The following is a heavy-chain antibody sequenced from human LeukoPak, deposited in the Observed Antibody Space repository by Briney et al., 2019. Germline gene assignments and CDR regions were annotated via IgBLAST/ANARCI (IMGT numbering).Heavy chain of an antibody. J-gene: IGHJ5*02. Sequence: GESLKISCKGSGYSFANYWIGRVRQMPGKGLEWMGIIYPGDSQTRYSPSFQGQVTISADKFISTAYLQWSSLKASDTAIYYCARSSVNWFDPWGQGTLVTVSS. D-gene: IGHD3-3*01. CDR3: ARSSVNWFDP. CDR2: IYPGDSQT. CDR1: GYSFANYW. V-gene: IGHV5-51*01.